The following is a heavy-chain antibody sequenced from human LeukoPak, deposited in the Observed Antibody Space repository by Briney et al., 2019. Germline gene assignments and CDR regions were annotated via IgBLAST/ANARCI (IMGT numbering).Heavy chain of an antibody. CDR1: GFTFSDYY. D-gene: IGHD3-3*01. V-gene: IGHV3-11*04. J-gene: IGHJ4*02. CDR2: ISSSGSTI. CDR3: ASTRYYDFWSGYPAFDY. Sequence: GGSLRLSCAASGFTFSDYYMSWIRQAPGKGLEWVSYISSSGSTIYYADSVKGRFTISRDNAKNSLYLQMNSLRAEDTAVYYCASTRYYDFWSGYPAFDYWGQGTLVTVSS.